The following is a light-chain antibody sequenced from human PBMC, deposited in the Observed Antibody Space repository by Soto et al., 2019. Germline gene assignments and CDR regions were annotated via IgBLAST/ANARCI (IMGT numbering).Light chain of an antibody. CDR2: DAS. J-gene: IGKJ3*01. Sequence: DIQMTQSPSTLSASVGDRVTITCRASQSLNSLLAWYQQKPGRAPKLLIYDASTLESGVPSRFSGSGSGTEFTLTISSLQTDDFATYYCQQYNSWPRGTFGPGTKVEIK. CDR3: QQYNSWPRGT. CDR1: QSLNSL. V-gene: IGKV1-5*01.